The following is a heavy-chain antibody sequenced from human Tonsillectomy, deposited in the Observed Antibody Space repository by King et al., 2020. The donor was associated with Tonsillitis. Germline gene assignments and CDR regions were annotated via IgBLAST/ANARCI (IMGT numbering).Heavy chain of an antibody. V-gene: IGHV3-21*01. CDR2: ISSSSSYI. CDR1: GFTFSNYN. CDR3: AGVAEFHDYGGKSGSYWYFDL. D-gene: IGHD4-23*01. Sequence: VQLVESGGGLVKPGGSLILSCASSGFTFSNYNMNWVRPAPGKGLEWVSSISSSSSYIYYADSLKGPFTISRDNAKNSLYLQMNSLRAGETAVYYCAGVAEFHDYGGKSGSYWYFDLWGRGTLVTVSS. J-gene: IGHJ2*01.